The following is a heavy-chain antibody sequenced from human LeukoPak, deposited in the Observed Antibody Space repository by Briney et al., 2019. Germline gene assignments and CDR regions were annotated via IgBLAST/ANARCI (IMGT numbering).Heavy chain of an antibody. CDR2: IYYSGST. V-gene: IGHV4-59*13. J-gene: IGHJ6*02. D-gene: IGHD3-10*01. CDR3: ARGSQGVWFGESYYYYGMDV. Sequence: SEPLSLPCTVSSGPISSYYWSWLRQPPGKGLEWIGYIYYSGSTNYNPSLKSRVTISVDTSKGQFSLKLSSGNAADTAVYYWARGSQGVWFGESYYYYGMDVWGQGTTVTVSS. CDR1: SGPISSYY.